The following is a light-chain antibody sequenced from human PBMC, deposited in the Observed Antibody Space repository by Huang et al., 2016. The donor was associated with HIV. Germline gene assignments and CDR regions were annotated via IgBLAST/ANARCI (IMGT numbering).Light chain of an antibody. J-gene: IGKJ3*01. CDR3: QQFNNWPPRFT. Sequence: EIVMTQSPATLSVSPGERATIPCRASQNIGDNLTWYQHKPGHAPRLRIYCASTRAIGIPPRFSGSGSGTEFTLTISGLESEDFAVYYCQQFNNWPPRFTFGPGTTVDVK. CDR2: CAS. CDR1: QNIGDN. V-gene: IGKV3-15*01.